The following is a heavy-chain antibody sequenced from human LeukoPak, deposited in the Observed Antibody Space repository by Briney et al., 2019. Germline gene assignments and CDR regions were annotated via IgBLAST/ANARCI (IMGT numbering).Heavy chain of an antibody. CDR2: IEQGGGEI. D-gene: IGHD2-15*01. Sequence: GGSLRLSCVASGFTFSRYWMSWVRQVPRKGLEWVANIEQGGGEIYYVDSVKGRFTVSRDNAKNSLYLQMNSLRAEDTAVYYCARDYCIDGCPPGYWGQGTRVTVSP. CDR1: GFTFSRYW. CDR3: ARDYCIDGCPPGY. V-gene: IGHV3-7*01. J-gene: IGHJ4*02.